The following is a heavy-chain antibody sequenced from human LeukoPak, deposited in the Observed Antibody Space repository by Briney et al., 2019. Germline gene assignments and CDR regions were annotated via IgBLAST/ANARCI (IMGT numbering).Heavy chain of an antibody. D-gene: IGHD3-3*01. CDR1: GGSISSGGYY. V-gene: IGHV4-31*03. CDR2: IYYSGST. Sequence: SQTLSLTCTVSGGSISSGGYYWSWLRQHPGKGLEWIGYIYYSGSTYYNPSLKSRVTISVDTSKNQFSLKLSSVTAADTAVYYCARDRERYDFWSGYYTGNYYYGMDVWGQGTTVTVSS. CDR3: ARDRERYDFWSGYYTGNYYYGMDV. J-gene: IGHJ6*02.